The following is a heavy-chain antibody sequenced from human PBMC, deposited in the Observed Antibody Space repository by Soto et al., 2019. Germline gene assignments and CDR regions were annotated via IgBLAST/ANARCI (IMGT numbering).Heavy chain of an antibody. CDR1: GYTFTSYD. V-gene: IGHV1-69*04. J-gene: IGHJ6*03. CDR3: ARVLAGDYYYMDV. Sequence: ASVKVSCKASGYTFTSYDISWVRQAPGQGLEWMGRIIPILGIANYAQKFQGRVTITADKSTSTAYMELSSLRSEDTAVYYCARVLAGDYYYMDVWGKGTTVTVSS. D-gene: IGHD6-19*01. CDR2: IIPILGIA.